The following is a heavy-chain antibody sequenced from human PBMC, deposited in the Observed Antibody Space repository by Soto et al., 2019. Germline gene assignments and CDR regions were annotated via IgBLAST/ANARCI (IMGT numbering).Heavy chain of an antibody. CDR1: GYTFTSYG. D-gene: IGHD2-15*01. CDR2: ISAYNGNT. V-gene: IGHV1-18*01. J-gene: IGHJ3*02. Sequence: QVQLVQSGAEVKKPGASVKVSCKASGYTFTSYGISWVRQAPGQGLEWMGWISAYNGNTNYAQKLQGRVTMTTDTSTRTGYMELRSLRSDDTAVYYCARGHCSGGRCYSTAFDAFDIWGQGTIVTGSS. CDR3: ARGHCSGGRCYSTAFDAFDI.